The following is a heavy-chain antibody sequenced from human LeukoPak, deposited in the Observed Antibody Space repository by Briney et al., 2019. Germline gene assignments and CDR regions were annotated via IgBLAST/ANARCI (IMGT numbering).Heavy chain of an antibody. D-gene: IGHD3-22*01. V-gene: IGHV3-30*18. J-gene: IGHJ4*02. CDR1: GFNFRSYG. CDR3: AKDPQDFYGCSGYRPERY. Sequence: GGSLRLSCAATGFNFRSYGMQWVRQAPGKGLEWVTLISYDGTDKYYAASVRGRFTISRDNSKNTLYLQMNSLRPEDTGVYYCAKDPQDFYGCSGYRPERYWGQGTLVTVSS. CDR2: ISYDGTDK.